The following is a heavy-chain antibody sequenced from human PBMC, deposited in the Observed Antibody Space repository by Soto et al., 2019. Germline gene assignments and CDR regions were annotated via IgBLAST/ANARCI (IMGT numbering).Heavy chain of an antibody. Sequence: SETLSLTCTVSGGSIGRYYWSWIRQPPGKGLEWIGYIYYSGSTNYNPSLKSRVTISVDTSKNQFSLKLTSVTAADTAVYYCASDKITGLFDYWGQGTLVTVSS. CDR3: ASDKITGLFDY. V-gene: IGHV4-59*12. CDR2: IYYSGST. J-gene: IGHJ4*02. CDR1: GGSIGRYY. D-gene: IGHD2-8*02.